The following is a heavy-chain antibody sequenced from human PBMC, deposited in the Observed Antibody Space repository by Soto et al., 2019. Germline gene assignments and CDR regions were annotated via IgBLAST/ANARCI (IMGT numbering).Heavy chain of an antibody. CDR2: INHSGGT. CDR3: ARGSVDTVDSSGLYEY. CDR1: GGSFSAYY. Sequence: SETLSLSCAVYGGSFSAYYWSWIRQPPGKGREWIGEINHSGGTSYNPSLKSRVTISVDTSKSQFSLKLTSVTAADRAVYYCARGSVDTVDSSGLYEYWGQGTPDTVSS. J-gene: IGHJ4*02. D-gene: IGHD3-22*01. V-gene: IGHV4-34*01.